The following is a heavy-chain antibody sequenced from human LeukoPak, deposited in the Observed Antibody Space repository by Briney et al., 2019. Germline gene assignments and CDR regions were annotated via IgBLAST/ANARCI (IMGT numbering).Heavy chain of an antibody. CDR2: IYYSGST. J-gene: IGHJ4*02. Sequence: PSQTLSLTCTVSGGSISSGGYYWSWIRQHPGKGLEWIGYIYYSGSTYYNPSLKSRVTISVDTSKNQFSLKLSSVTAADTAVYYCARDIGGRYYFHYWGQGTLVTVSS. D-gene: IGHD3-10*01. CDR1: GGSISSGGYY. V-gene: IGHV4-31*03. CDR3: ARDIGGRYYFHY.